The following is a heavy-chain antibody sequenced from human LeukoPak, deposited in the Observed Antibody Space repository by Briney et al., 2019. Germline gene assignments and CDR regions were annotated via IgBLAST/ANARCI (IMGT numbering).Heavy chain of an antibody. CDR2: IYYSGST. Sequence: SETLSLTCTVSGGSISSSSYYWGWIRQPPGKGLEWIGSIYYSGSTYYNPSLKSRVTISVDTSKNQFSLKLSSVTAADTAVYYCARVSSSSWKHNWFDPWGQGTLVTVSS. J-gene: IGHJ5*02. CDR3: ARVSSSSWKHNWFDP. D-gene: IGHD6-13*01. V-gene: IGHV4-39*07. CDR1: GGSISSSSYY.